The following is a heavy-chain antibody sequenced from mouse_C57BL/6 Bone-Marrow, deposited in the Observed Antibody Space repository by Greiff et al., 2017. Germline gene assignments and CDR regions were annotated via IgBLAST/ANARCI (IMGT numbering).Heavy chain of an antibody. CDR2: IHPNSGST. J-gene: IGHJ2*01. CDR1: GYTFTSYW. CDR3: AREIYYYGSSYCDY. D-gene: IGHD1-1*01. V-gene: IGHV1-64*01. Sequence: QVQLQQPGAELVKPGASVKLSCKASGYTFTSYWMHWVKQRPGQGLEWIGMIHPNSGSTNYNEKLKSKATLTVDKSSSTAYMQLSSLTSEDSAVYDCAREIYYYGSSYCDYWGQGTTLTVSS.